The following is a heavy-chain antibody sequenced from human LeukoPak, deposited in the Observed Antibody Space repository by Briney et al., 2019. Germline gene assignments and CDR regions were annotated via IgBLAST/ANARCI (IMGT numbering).Heavy chain of an antibody. Sequence: SETLSLTCAVYGGSFSSGDYYWSWIRQPPGKGLEWIGYIYYSGSTYYNPSLRSRVTISVDTSKNQFSLKLSSVTAADTAVYYCARDPAGEGYDIWGQGTMVTVSS. V-gene: IGHV4-30-4*02. D-gene: IGHD7-27*01. CDR1: GGSFSSGDYY. J-gene: IGHJ3*02. CDR2: IYYSGST. CDR3: ARDPAGEGYDI.